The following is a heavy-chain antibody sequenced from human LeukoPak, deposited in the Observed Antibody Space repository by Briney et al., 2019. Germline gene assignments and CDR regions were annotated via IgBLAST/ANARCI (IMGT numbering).Heavy chain of an antibody. J-gene: IGHJ4*02. CDR3: AAGGRYYYGFDY. CDR2: IVVGSGNT. Sequence: ASVKVSCKPSGFTFTTSAMQWVRQARGQRPEWIGWIVVGSGNTNYAQKFQERVTISRDVSTSTAYMELSSLRSEDTAVYYCAAGGRYYYGFDYWGQGTLVTVSS. D-gene: IGHD3-10*01. V-gene: IGHV1-58*02. CDR1: GFTFTTSA.